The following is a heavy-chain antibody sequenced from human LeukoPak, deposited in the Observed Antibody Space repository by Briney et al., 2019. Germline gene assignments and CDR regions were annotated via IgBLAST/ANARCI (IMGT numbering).Heavy chain of an antibody. CDR3: ARDHSTVTTWVDY. D-gene: IGHD4-17*01. J-gene: IGHJ4*02. CDR2: ISSSGSTI. V-gene: IGHV3-48*03. CDR1: GFNFRSYE. Sequence: GGSLRLSRAASGFNFRSYEMNWVRQAPGKGLEWVSYISSSGSTIYYADSVKGRFTISRDNAKNSLYLQMNSLRAEDTAVYYCARDHSTVTTWVDYWGQGTLVTVSS.